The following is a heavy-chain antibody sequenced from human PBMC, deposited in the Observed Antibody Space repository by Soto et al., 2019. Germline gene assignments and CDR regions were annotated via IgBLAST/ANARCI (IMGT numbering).Heavy chain of an antibody. V-gene: IGHV5-10-1*01. D-gene: IGHD3-22*01. CDR3: ARQIYDSDTGPNFQYYFDS. J-gene: IGHJ4*02. Sequence: GESLKISCKGSGYSFAGYWITWVRQKPGKGLEWMGRIDPSDSQTYYSPSFRGHVTISVTKSITTVFLQWSSLRTSDTAMYYCARQIYDSDTGPNFQYYFDSWGQGTPVTVSS. CDR1: GYSFAGYW. CDR2: IDPSDSQT.